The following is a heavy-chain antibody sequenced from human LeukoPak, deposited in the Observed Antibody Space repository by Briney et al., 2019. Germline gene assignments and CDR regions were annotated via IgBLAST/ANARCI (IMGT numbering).Heavy chain of an antibody. CDR2: LVSSSNYI. D-gene: IGHD2-2*01. Sequence: GGSLRLSCTASGFTFSSYSLDWVRQAPGKGLGGVSFLVSSSNYIYYADSVKGRFTISRDNAKNSLYLQMSSLRAEDTAVYYCAREVPAGGQLQEAFDIWGQGTMVTVSS. CDR1: GFTFSSYS. J-gene: IGHJ3*02. V-gene: IGHV3-21*01. CDR3: AREVPAGGQLQEAFDI.